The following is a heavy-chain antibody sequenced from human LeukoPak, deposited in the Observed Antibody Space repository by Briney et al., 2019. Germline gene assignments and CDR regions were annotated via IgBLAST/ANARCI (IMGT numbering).Heavy chain of an antibody. CDR3: AKVAKYYYGSETYYFFEH. CDR2: ISSSGSTK. D-gene: IGHD3-10*01. V-gene: IGHV3-11*04. J-gene: IGHJ4*02. Sequence: PGGSLRLSCAASGFIFSDYYMSWIRQAPGKGLEWVSYISSSGSTKYYADSVKGRFTISRDNAKNSVLLQMNSLRAEDTAVYYCAKVAKYYYGSETYYFFEHWGQGTPVTASS. CDR1: GFIFSDYY.